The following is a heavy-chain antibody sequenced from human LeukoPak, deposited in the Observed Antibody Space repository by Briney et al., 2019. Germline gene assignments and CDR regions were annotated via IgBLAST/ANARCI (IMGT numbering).Heavy chain of an antibody. CDR2: IYHSGST. D-gene: IGHD2-2*01. CDR3: ASSLVIVVVPAARALYYYYGMDV. J-gene: IGHJ6*02. Sequence: PSETLSLTCTVSGGSISSGDYYWSWVRQPPGKGLEWIGEIYHSGSTNYNPSLKSRVTISVDKSKNQFSLKLSSVTAADTAVYYCASSLVIVVVPAARALYYYYGMDVWGQGTTVTVSS. V-gene: IGHV4-4*02. CDR1: GGSISSGDYY.